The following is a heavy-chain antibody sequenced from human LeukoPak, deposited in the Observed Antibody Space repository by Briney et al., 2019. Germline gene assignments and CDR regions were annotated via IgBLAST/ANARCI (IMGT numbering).Heavy chain of an antibody. CDR1: GYTFTSQY. D-gene: IGHD1-14*01. Sequence: GASVKVSCKASGYTFTSQYIHWVRQAPGQGLEWMGWMNPNSGNTGYAQKFQGRVTMTRNTSISTAYMELSSLRSEDTAVYYCARGYHFLYYMDVWGKGTTVTISS. J-gene: IGHJ6*03. CDR2: MNPNSGNT. CDR3: ARGYHFLYYMDV. V-gene: IGHV1-8*02.